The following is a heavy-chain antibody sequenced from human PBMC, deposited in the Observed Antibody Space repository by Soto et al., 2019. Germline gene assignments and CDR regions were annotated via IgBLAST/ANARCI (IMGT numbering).Heavy chain of an antibody. D-gene: IGHD6-19*01. Sequence: VRLSCAACGFTFSSYAMSWVRQAPGKGLEWVSAISGSGGRTYYADSVKGRFTISRDNSXXXXXXQXKXLRXXXTAVYYCAKHGAVAGHNWFDPWGQGTLVTVSS. CDR2: ISGSGGRT. J-gene: IGHJ5*02. CDR1: GFTFSSYA. V-gene: IGHV3-23*01. CDR3: AKHGAVAGHNWFDP.